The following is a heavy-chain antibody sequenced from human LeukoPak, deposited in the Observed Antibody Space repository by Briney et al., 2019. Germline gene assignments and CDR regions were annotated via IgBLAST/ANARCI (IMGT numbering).Heavy chain of an antibody. Sequence: GASVKVSCKASGYTFTGYYMHWVQQAPGQGLEWMGWINPNSGGTNYAQKLQGRVTMTTDTSTSTAYMELRSLRSDDTAVYYCARDLNRWKVAAAGYIDYWGQGTLVTVSS. J-gene: IGHJ4*02. CDR2: INPNSGGT. D-gene: IGHD6-13*01. CDR1: GYTFTGYY. V-gene: IGHV1-2*03. CDR3: ARDLNRWKVAAAGYIDY.